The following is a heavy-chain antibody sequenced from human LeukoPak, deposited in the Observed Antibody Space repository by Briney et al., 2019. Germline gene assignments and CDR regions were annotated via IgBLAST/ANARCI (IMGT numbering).Heavy chain of an antibody. J-gene: IGHJ6*03. Sequence: PGGSLRLSCAASGFSFSSYAMTWVRQAPGKGLEWVSSFTSMSRTIYYADSVKGRLTISRDDAKNTLYLQMNSLRAEDTAVYYCARDSTVVVPAAQIWYYYYMDVWGKGTTVTVSS. CDR2: FTSMSRTI. V-gene: IGHV3-21*01. CDR1: GFSFSSYA. CDR3: ARDSTVVVPAAQIWYYYYMDV. D-gene: IGHD2-2*01.